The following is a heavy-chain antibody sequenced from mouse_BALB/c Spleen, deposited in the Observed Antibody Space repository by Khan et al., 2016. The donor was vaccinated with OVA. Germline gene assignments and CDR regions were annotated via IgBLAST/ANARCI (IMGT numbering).Heavy chain of an antibody. J-gene: IGHJ2*01. D-gene: IGHD2-14*01. CDR3: ARNYRSDVYLDC. CDR2: IYPYNHGT. V-gene: IGHV1S136*01. Sequence: VQLKEPRSVLVKPGASVKMSCKASGYTFTSYVTHWVKQKPGQGLERIGYIYPYNHGTKYNEKFKGKATLTSDKSSSTAYMELSSLTSEDSAVYDCARNYRSDVYLDCGGQGTTLTVSS. CDR1: GYTFTSYV.